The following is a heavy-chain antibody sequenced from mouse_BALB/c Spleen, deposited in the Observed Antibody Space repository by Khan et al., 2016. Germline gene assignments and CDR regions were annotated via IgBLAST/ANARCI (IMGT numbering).Heavy chain of an antibody. J-gene: IGHJ2*01. CDR1: GYSISSGYS. V-gene: IGHV3-1*02. CDR3: TREDYYGSGY. Sequence: EVQLLESGPDLVKPSQSLSLTCTVTGYSISSGYSWHWIRQSPGNKLEWMAYIHYSGSTNYNPSPKSRISITRDTSKNPFFLQLIYLTTEDTATYYCTREDYYGSGYWGQGTTLTVSS. CDR2: IHYSGST. D-gene: IGHD1-1*01.